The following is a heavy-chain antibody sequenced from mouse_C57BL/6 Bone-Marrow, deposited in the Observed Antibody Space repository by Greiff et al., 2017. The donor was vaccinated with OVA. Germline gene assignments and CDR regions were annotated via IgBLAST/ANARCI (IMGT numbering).Heavy chain of an antibody. V-gene: IGHV1-81*01. CDR1: GYTFTSYG. CDR3: ARSIYYGSSQFAY. Sequence: VQLQQSGAELARPGASVKLSCKASGYTFTSYGISWVKQRTGQGLEWIGEIYPRSGNTYYNEKFKGKATLTADKSSSTAYMELRSLTSEDSAVYFCARSIYYGSSQFAYWGQGTLVTVSA. CDR2: IYPRSGNT. J-gene: IGHJ3*01. D-gene: IGHD1-1*01.